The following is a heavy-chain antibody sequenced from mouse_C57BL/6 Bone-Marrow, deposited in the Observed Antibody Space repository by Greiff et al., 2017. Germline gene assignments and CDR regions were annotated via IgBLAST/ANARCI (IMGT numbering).Heavy chain of an antibody. J-gene: IGHJ1*03. Sequence: EVKLMESGGGLVQSGRSLRLSCATSGFTFSDFYMEWVRQAPGKGLEWIAASRNKANDYTTEYSASVKGRFIVSRDTSQSILYLQMNAPRAEDTAIYYSARDAPSLGYFDGWGTGTTVTVSS. CDR1: GFTFSDFY. V-gene: IGHV7-1*01. CDR3: ARDAPSLGYFDG. CDR2: SRNKANDYTT.